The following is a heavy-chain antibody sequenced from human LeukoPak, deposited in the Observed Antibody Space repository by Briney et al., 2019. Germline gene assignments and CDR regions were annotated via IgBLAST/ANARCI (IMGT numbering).Heavy chain of an antibody. Sequence: ASVKASCKVSGYTLTELSMHWVRQAPGKGLEWMGGFDPEDGETIYAQKFQGRVTMTEDTSTDTAYMELSSLRSEDTAVYYCATLRPVRGVIPYYYGMDVWGQGTTVTVSS. V-gene: IGHV1-24*01. D-gene: IGHD3-10*01. J-gene: IGHJ6*02. CDR2: FDPEDGET. CDR1: GYTLTELS. CDR3: ATLRPVRGVIPYYYGMDV.